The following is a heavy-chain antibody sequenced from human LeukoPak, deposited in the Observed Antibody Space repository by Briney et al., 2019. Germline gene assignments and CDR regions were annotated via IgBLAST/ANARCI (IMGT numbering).Heavy chain of an antibody. J-gene: IGHJ5*01. Sequence: GGSLRLSCAASGFTFSSYGMHWVRQAPGKGLEWVAYISYDGIYKNYTDTVKGRFTIARDNSKTTLYLQMISLRPEDSAVYFCAKDRSTGWYAGFDFWGQGTLVTVST. D-gene: IGHD6-19*01. V-gene: IGHV3-30*18. CDR3: AKDRSTGWYAGFDF. CDR2: ISYDGIYK. CDR1: GFTFSSYG.